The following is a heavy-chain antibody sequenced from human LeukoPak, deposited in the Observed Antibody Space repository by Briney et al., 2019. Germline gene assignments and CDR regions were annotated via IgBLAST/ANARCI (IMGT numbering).Heavy chain of an antibody. CDR1: GFTFSNYW. CDR3: AKDSKRYPLDYYRDV. J-gene: IGHJ6*03. V-gene: IGHV3-74*01. Sequence: GGSLRLSCAASGFTFSNYWMHWVRQAPGKGLVWVSRISTDGSSTTYADSVKGRFTISRDNPKNTLYLQMSSLSAEDTAIYYCAKDSKRYPLDYYRDVWGKGTTVTVSS. D-gene: IGHD1-14*01. CDR2: ISTDGSST.